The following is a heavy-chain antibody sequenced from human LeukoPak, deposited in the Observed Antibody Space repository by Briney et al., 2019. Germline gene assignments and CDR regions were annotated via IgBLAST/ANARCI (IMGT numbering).Heavy chain of an antibody. V-gene: IGHV3-30*03. D-gene: IGHD3-22*01. J-gene: IGHJ4*02. CDR2: ISYDGSNK. Sequence: GGSLRLSCAASGFTFSSYSMNWVRQAPGKGLEWVAVISYDGSNKYYADSVKGRFTISRDNSKNTLYLQMNSLRAEDTAVYYRASSVVESSGYYWGQGTLVTVSS. CDR1: GFTFSSYS. CDR3: ASSVVESSGYY.